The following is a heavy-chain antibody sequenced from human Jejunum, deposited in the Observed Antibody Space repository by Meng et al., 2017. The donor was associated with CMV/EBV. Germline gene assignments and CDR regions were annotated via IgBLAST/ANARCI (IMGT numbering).Heavy chain of an antibody. CDR1: GGSISNYY. Sequence: QVQLQASGPGLVKPSETLSLTCTVPGGSISNYYWSWIRQPAGKGLEYIGRIYSSGTTKYNPSLNSRVTMSVDTSKNQFSLKVRSVTAADTAVYLCARHEVVGTAIFDYWGQGTLVTVSS. D-gene: IGHD6-19*01. J-gene: IGHJ4*02. V-gene: IGHV4-4*07. CDR3: ARHEVVGTAIFDY. CDR2: IYSSGTT.